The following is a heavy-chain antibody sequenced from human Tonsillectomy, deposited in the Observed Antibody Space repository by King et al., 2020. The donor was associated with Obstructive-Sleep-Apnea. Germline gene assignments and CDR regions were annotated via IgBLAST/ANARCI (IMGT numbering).Heavy chain of an antibody. J-gene: IGHJ4*02. Sequence: QLQESGPGLVKPSETLSLTCTVSGGSISSSSYYWGWIRQPPGKGLEWIGSIYYSGGTYYNPSLKSRVTISVDTSKNQFPLKLSSVTAADTAAYYCARRYCGGDCYSESENMFDYWGQGTLVTVSS. CDR1: GGSISSSSYY. CDR3: ARRYCGGDCYSESENMFDY. D-gene: IGHD2-21*02. CDR2: IYYSGGT. V-gene: IGHV4-39*06.